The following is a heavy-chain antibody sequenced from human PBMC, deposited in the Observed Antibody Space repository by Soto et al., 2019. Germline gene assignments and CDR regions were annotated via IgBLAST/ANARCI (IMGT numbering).Heavy chain of an antibody. Sequence: ASVKVSCKASGGTFSSYTISWVRQAPGQGLEWMGRIIPILGIANYAQKFQGRVTITADKSTSTAYMELSSLRSEDTAVYYCARAALEYSGYPLGSTSYYFDYWGQGTLVTVSS. V-gene: IGHV1-69*02. CDR2: IIPILGIA. D-gene: IGHD5-12*01. CDR3: ARAALEYSGYPLGSTSYYFDY. J-gene: IGHJ4*02. CDR1: GGTFSSYT.